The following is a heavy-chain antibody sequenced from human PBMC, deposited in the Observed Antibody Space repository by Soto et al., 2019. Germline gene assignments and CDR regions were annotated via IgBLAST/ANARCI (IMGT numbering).Heavy chain of an antibody. CDR2: IIPIFGTA. CDR1: GGTFSSYA. D-gene: IGHD2-2*01. CDR3: ARVPLSCSSTSCYRVYFDY. J-gene: IGHJ4*02. V-gene: IGHV1-69*01. Sequence: QVQLVQSGAEVKKPGSSVKVSCKASGGTFSSYAISWVRQAPGQGLEWMGGIIPIFGTANYAQKFQGRVTITADESTSTAYMELSSLRSEDTAVYYCARVPLSCSSTSCYRVYFDYWGQGTLVTVSS.